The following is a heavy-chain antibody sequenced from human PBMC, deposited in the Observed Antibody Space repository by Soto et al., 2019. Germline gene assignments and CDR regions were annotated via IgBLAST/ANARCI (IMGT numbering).Heavy chain of an antibody. Sequence: SETLSLTCAVYGGSCSGYYWSWIRQPPGKGLEWIGEINHSGSTNYNPSLKSRVTISVDTSKNQFSLKLSSVTAADTAVYYCARGRRIVVVPAARGYNNWFDPWGQGTLVTVSS. CDR1: GGSCSGYY. CDR2: INHSGST. V-gene: IGHV4-34*01. J-gene: IGHJ5*02. CDR3: ARGRRIVVVPAARGYNNWFDP. D-gene: IGHD2-2*01.